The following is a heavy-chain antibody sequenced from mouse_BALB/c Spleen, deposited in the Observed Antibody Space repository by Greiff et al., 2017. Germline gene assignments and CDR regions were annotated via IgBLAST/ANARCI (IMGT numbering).Heavy chain of an antibody. CDR3: ARKGGSSPYWYFDV. V-gene: IGHV3-2*02. D-gene: IGHD1-1*01. J-gene: IGHJ1*01. CDR1: GYSITGDYA. CDR2: ISYSGST. Sequence: EVQRVESGPGLVKPSQSLSLTCTVTGYSITGDYAWNWLRQCPGNQLEWMGYISYSGSTSYNPSLKSRISITRDTSKNQFFLQLNSVTTEDTASYYCARKGGSSPYWYFDVWGAGTTVTVSS.